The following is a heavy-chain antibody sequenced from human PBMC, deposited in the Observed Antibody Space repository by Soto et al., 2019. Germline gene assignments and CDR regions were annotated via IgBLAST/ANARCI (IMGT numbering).Heavy chain of an antibody. CDR3: AVGSVDIVPTGMKPFDP. J-gene: IGHJ5*02. CDR1: GGTFSNYA. D-gene: IGHD5-12*01. V-gene: IGHV1-69*12. Sequence: QVQLVQSGAEVKKPGSSVKVSCKASGGTFSNYAISWVRQAPGQGLEWMGGIIPIFGTANYAQKFQGRVTITAXVSVSXXDMELSSLRSEDTAIYYCAVGSVDIVPTGMKPFDPWGQGTLVTVSS. CDR2: IIPIFGTA.